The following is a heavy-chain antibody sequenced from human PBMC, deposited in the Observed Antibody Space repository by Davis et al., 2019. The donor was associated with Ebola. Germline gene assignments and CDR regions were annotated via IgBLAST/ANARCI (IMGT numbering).Heavy chain of an antibody. J-gene: IGHJ6*02. CDR2: ISAYNGNT. V-gene: IGHV1-18*01. D-gene: IGHD3-3*01. CDR1: GYTFTSYG. CDR3: ARDTTIFGVVIFFDDYYYGMDV. Sequence: ASVKVSCKASGYTFTSYGISWVRQAPGQGLEWMGWISAYNGNTNYAQKLQGRVTMTTDTSTSTAYMELRSLRSDDTAVYYCARDTTIFGVVIFFDDYYYGMDVWGQGTTVTVSS.